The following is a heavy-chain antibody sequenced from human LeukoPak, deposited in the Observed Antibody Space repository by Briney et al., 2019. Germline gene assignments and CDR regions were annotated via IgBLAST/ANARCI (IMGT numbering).Heavy chain of an antibody. J-gene: IGHJ5*02. CDR1: GFTFSSYA. CDR2: ISGSGGST. CDR3: AKDGGPHWFGELYGWFDP. Sequence: GGSLRLSCAASGFTFSSYAMSWVRQAPGKGLEWVSAISGSGGSTYYADSVKGRFTISGDNSKNTLYLQMNSLRAEDTAVYYCAKDGGPHWFGELYGWFDPWGQGTLVTVSS. D-gene: IGHD3-10*01. V-gene: IGHV3-23*01.